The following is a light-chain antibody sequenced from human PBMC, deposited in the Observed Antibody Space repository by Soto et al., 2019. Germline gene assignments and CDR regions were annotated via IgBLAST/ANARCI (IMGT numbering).Light chain of an antibody. CDR2: GIS. J-gene: IGKJ2*01. CDR3: QQYSTLPHT. CDR1: QSVTNRY. Sequence: ENVLTQSPGILSLPPGERATLSCRATQSVTNRYFAWYQQKPGQAPRLLIYGISSRATDIPDRCSGSGSGTDFTLTTIRLDPEDFVVYYCQQYSTLPHTFGQGTKLEVK. V-gene: IGKV3-20*01.